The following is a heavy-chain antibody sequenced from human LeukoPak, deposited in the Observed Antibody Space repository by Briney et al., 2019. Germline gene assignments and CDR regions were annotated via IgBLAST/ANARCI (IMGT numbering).Heavy chain of an antibody. Sequence: NPSETLSLTCAVYGGSFSGYYWSWIRQPPGKGLEWIGGINHSGSTNYNPSLKSRVTISVDTSKPQFSLKLSSVPAADTAVYYCARGPGFGEPHLGGVYYFDYWGQGTLVTVSS. CDR2: INHSGST. CDR3: ARGPGFGEPHLGGVYYFDY. D-gene: IGHD3-10*01. V-gene: IGHV4-34*01. J-gene: IGHJ4*02. CDR1: GGSFSGYY.